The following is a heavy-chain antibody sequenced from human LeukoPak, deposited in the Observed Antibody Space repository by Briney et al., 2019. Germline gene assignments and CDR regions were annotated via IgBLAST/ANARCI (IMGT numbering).Heavy chain of an antibody. V-gene: IGHV3-30*18. CDR1: GFTFSSYG. CDR3: AKDSSRGGYSEYYDSSGYFDY. D-gene: IGHD3-22*01. J-gene: IGHJ4*02. CDR2: ISYDGSNK. Sequence: GGSLRHSCAASGFTFSSYGMHWVRQAPGKGLEWVAVISYDGSNKYYADSVKGRFTISRDNSKNTLYLQMNSLRAEDTAVYYCAKDSSRGGYSEYYDSSGYFDYWGQGTLVTVSS.